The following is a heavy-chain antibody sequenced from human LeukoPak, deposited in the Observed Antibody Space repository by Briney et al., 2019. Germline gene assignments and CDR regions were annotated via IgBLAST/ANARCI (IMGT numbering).Heavy chain of an antibody. J-gene: IGHJ6*02. Sequence: RAGGSLRLSCAASGFTFSSYGMHWVRQAPGKGLEWVAVISYDGSNKYYADSVKGRFTISRDNSKNTLYLQMNSLRAEDTAVYYCAKIGITMIVVAPFLYGMDVWGQGTTVTVSS. V-gene: IGHV3-30*18. CDR1: GFTFSSYG. CDR2: ISYDGSNK. D-gene: IGHD3-22*01. CDR3: AKIGITMIVVAPFLYGMDV.